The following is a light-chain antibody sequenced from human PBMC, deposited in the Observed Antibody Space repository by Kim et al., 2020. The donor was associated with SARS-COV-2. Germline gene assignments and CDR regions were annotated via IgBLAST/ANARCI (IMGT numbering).Light chain of an antibody. J-gene: IGLJ2*01. CDR3: FSYAGRSNLV. V-gene: IGLV2-23*02. Sequence: SITLSSPGTSSDVGSYNLVSWYQQHPGKAPRLPIYEVNKRPSGVSNRFSGSKSGNMASLTISGLQAEDEAEYFCFSYAGRSNLVFGGGTKLTVL. CDR2: EVN. CDR1: SSDVGSYNL.